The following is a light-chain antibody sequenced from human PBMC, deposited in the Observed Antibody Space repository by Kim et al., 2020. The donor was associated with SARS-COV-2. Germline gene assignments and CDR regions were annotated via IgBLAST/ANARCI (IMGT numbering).Light chain of an antibody. CDR1: SGSIASNY. CDR3: QSYDSSNPNWV. CDR2: EDN. J-gene: IGLJ3*02. V-gene: IGLV6-57*01. Sequence: NFMLTQPHSVSESPGKTVTISCTRSSGSIASNYVQWYQQRPGSSPTTVIYEDNQRPSGVPDRFSGSIDSSSNSASLTISGLKTEDEVDYYCQSYDSSNPNWVFGGGTQLTVL.